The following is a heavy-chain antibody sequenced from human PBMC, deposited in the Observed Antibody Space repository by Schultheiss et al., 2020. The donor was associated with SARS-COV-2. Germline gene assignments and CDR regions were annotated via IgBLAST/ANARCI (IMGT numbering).Heavy chain of an antibody. CDR3: AKNPRSGSSSWYTFDF. CDR2: IYYSGST. Sequence: SETLSLTCAVYGGSFSGYYWSWIRQPPGKGLEWIGYIYYSGSTYYNPSLKSRVTISVDTSKNQFSLKLSSVTAADTALYYCAKNPRSGSSSWYTFDFWGQGTLVTVSS. J-gene: IGHJ4*02. D-gene: IGHD6-13*01. V-gene: IGHV4-34*09. CDR1: GGSFSGYY.